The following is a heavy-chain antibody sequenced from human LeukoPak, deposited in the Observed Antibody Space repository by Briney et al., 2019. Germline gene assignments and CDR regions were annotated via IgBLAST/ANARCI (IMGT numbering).Heavy chain of an antibody. D-gene: IGHD3-22*01. Sequence: PGGSLLLSCAASGFPFSSYGMHWVRQAPGKGLEWVAVISYDRSNKYYADSVKGRFTISRDNSKNTLYLQMNSLRAEDTAVYYCAKNYDSSGYYARMDVWGQGTTVTVSS. V-gene: IGHV3-30*18. CDR3: AKNYDSSGYYARMDV. CDR2: ISYDRSNK. J-gene: IGHJ6*02. CDR1: GFPFSSYG.